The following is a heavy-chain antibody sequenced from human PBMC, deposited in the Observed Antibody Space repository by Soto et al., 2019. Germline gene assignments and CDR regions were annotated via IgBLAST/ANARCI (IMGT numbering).Heavy chain of an antibody. Sequence: SETLSLTCTVSGGSISSSSYYWGWIRQPPGKGLEWIGSIYYSGSTYYNPSLKSRVTISVNTSKNQFSLKLSSVTAADTAVYYCATNYAYDYCYVMDVWGQGTTVTVSS. CDR1: GGSISSSSYY. CDR2: IYYSGST. J-gene: IGHJ6*02. CDR3: ATNYAYDYCYVMDV. V-gene: IGHV4-39*01. D-gene: IGHD4-4*01.